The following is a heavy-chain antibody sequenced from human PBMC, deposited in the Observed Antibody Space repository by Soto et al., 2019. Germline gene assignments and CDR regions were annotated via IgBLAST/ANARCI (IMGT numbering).Heavy chain of an antibody. Sequence: QVQLQESGPGLVKPSQTLSLTCTVSGGSISSGGYYWSWIRQHPGKGLEWIGYIYYSGSTYYNPSPKSRVTISVDTSKNQFSLKLSSVTAADTAVYYCARGARGYDYVWGSPPYFDYWGQGTLVTVSS. D-gene: IGHD3-16*01. CDR3: ARGARGYDYVWGSPPYFDY. CDR1: GGSISSGGYY. V-gene: IGHV4-31*03. J-gene: IGHJ4*02. CDR2: IYYSGST.